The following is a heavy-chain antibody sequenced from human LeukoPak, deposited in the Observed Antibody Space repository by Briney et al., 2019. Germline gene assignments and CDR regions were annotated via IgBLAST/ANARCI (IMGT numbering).Heavy chain of an antibody. CDR2: ISGSGGST. J-gene: IGHJ4*02. CDR1: GGSISSGDYY. V-gene: IGHV3-11*04. D-gene: IGHD3-10*01. Sequence: LSLTCTVSGGSISSGDYYWSWIRQPPGKGLEWVSAISGSGGSTYYADSVKGRFTISRDNAKNSLYLQMNSLRVEDTAVYYCGVWFGELFGWGQGTLVSVTS. CDR3: GVWFGELFG.